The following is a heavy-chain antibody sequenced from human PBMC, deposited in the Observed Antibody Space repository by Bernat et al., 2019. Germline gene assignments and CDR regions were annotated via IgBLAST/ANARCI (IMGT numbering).Heavy chain of an antibody. CDR2: LRPSDSVT. V-gene: IGHV5-10-1*01. CDR1: GYSFISHW. J-gene: IGHJ6*03. Sequence: EVQLVQSGTEVKKPGESLRISCRGSGYSFISHWITWVRQMPGKGLEWMGRLRPSDSVTTYSPSFQGHVTMSVDNSINTAYLQWSSLKASDTPMYYCARLPAVPALALTTEGYYYMDVWGKGTTVTVAS. CDR3: ARLPAVPALALTTEGYYYMDV. D-gene: IGHD1-1*01.